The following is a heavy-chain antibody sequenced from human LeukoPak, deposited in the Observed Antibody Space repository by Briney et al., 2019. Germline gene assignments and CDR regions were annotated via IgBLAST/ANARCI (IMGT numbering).Heavy chain of an antibody. J-gene: IGHJ6*02. Sequence: SETLSLTCTVSGGSISSYYWSWIRQPAGKGLEWIGRIYTSGSTNYNPSLKSRVTMSVDTSKNQFSLKLSSVTAADTAVYYCARDDQYSSSWLPYYYYGMDVWGQGTTVTVSS. CDR2: IYTSGST. CDR1: GGSISSYY. CDR3: ARDDQYSSSWLPYYYYGMDV. D-gene: IGHD6-13*01. V-gene: IGHV4-4*07.